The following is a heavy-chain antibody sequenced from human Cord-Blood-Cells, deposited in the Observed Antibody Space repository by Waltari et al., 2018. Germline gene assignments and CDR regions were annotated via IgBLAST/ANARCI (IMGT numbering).Heavy chain of an antibody. D-gene: IGHD3-10*01. Sequence: QVQLQQWGAGLLKPSETLSLTCAVYGGSFSGYYWSWICQPPGKGLEWIGEINHSGSTNYNPSLKSRVTISVDTSKNQFSLKLSSVTAADTAVYYCARNRVLWFGELSLDYWGQGTLVTVSS. V-gene: IGHV4-34*01. CDR3: ARNRVLWFGELSLDY. J-gene: IGHJ4*02. CDR2: INHSGST. CDR1: GGSFSGYY.